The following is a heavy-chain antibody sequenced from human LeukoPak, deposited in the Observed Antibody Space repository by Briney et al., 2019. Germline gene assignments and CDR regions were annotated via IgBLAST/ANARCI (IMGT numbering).Heavy chain of an antibody. Sequence: GGSLRLSCAASGFTFSSYGMHWVRQAPGKGLEWVAVIWYDGSNKYYADSVKGRFTISRDNSKNTLYLQMNSLRAEDTAVYYCARARSPDSGTYVSPGTPKNFDYWGQGTLVTVSS. D-gene: IGHD1-26*01. CDR1: GFTFSSYG. J-gene: IGHJ4*02. CDR2: IWYDGSNK. V-gene: IGHV3-33*01. CDR3: ARARSPDSGTYVSPGTPKNFDY.